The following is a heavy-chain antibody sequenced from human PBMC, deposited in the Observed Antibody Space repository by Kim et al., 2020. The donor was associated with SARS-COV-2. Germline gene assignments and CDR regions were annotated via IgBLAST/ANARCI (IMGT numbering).Heavy chain of an antibody. CDR1: GFTFSSYA. J-gene: IGHJ6*02. D-gene: IGHD2-2*02. Sequence: GWSLRLSCAASGFTFSSYAMSWVRQAPGKGLEWVSAISGSGGSTYYADSVKGRFTISRDNSKNTLYLQMNSLRAEDTAVYYCAKDSQLLYEEYYYYGMDVWGQGTTVTVSS. CDR2: ISGSGGST. V-gene: IGHV3-23*01. CDR3: AKDSQLLYEEYYYYGMDV.